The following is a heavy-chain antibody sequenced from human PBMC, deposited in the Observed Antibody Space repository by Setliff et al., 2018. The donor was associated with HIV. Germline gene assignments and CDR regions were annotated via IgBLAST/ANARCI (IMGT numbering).Heavy chain of an antibody. D-gene: IGHD6-6*01. Sequence: SETLSLTCTVSGDSVSSASYYWSWIRQPPGKGLEWIGYIYYSGTTKYNPSLKSRVTISVDTSKNQFSLKLSSVTAADTAVYYCASEAWTSYRSSSGYYYYYMDVWGKGTTVTV. J-gene: IGHJ6*03. V-gene: IGHV4-61*01. CDR3: ASEAWTSYRSSSGYYYYYMDV. CDR1: GDSVSSASYY. CDR2: IYYSGTT.